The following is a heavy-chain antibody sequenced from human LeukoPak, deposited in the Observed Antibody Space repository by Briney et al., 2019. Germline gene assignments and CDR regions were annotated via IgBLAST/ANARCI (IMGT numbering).Heavy chain of an antibody. CDR2: IKSNTDGGTT. D-gene: IGHD5-24*01. Sequence: GGSLRLSCAASGFTFTNAWMSWVRQAPGKGLEWVGRIKSNTDGGTTDYAAPVKGRFTISRDDSKNTVYQQMNSLKTEDTAVYYCTTGPVRWRQLLDFWGQGTLVTVSS. J-gene: IGHJ4*02. V-gene: IGHV3-15*01. CDR1: GFTFTNAW. CDR3: TTGPVRWRQLLDF.